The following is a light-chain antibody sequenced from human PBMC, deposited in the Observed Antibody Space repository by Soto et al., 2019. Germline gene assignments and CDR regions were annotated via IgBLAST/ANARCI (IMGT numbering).Light chain of an antibody. V-gene: IGKV1-39*01. J-gene: IGKJ2*01. CDR2: AAS. CDR3: QQTYSTPYT. CDR1: QTISSF. Sequence: DIQMTQSPSSLSASVGDRVTITCRASQTISSFLNWYEQRPGKAPKLLIYAASGLQSGVPSRFSGNGSGTDFTLTISSLQPEDFASYYCQQTYSTPYTFGQGTKLEIK.